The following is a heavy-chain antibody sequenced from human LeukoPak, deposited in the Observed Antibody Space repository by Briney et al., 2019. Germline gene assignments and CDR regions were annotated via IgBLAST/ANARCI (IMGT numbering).Heavy chain of an antibody. D-gene: IGHD6-19*01. CDR1: GFTFNTYW. CDR2: IKNDGSEK. J-gene: IGHJ4*02. CDR3: AGARNIYSSDWYRPFDY. Sequence: GGSLRLSCAASGFTFNTYWMSWVRQAPGKGLEGVANIKNDGSEKYYVDSVKGRFTISRDNAENSLYLQMSSLRAEDTAVYYCAGARNIYSSDWYRPFDYWGQGTLVTVSS. V-gene: IGHV3-7*05.